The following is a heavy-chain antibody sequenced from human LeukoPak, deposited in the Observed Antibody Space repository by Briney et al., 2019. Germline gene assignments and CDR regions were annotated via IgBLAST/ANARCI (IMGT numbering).Heavy chain of an antibody. CDR3: ARVASSWYSAAFDI. V-gene: IGHV1-18*01. Sequence: GASVKVSCKASGYTFTSYGISWVRQAPGQGLEWTGWISAYNGNTNYAQKLQGRVTMTTDTSTSTAYMELRSLRSDDTAVYYCARVASSWYSAAFDIWGQGTMVTVSS. CDR1: GYTFTSYG. CDR2: ISAYNGNT. D-gene: IGHD6-13*01. J-gene: IGHJ3*02.